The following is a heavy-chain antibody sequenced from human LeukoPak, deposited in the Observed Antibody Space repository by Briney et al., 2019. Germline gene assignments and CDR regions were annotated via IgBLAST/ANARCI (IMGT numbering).Heavy chain of an antibody. CDR2: LSSSSSYT. D-gene: IGHD3-9*01. CDR1: GSTFSDYY. V-gene: IGHV3-11*06. Sequence: GGSLRLSCAASGSTFSDYYMSWIRQAPGRGVEWVSYLSSSSSYTNYADSVKGRFTISRDNAKNSLYLQMNSLRHEDTAVYYCARRVSTGNVYSWFDPWGQGTLVTVSS. J-gene: IGHJ5*02. CDR3: ARRVSTGNVYSWFDP.